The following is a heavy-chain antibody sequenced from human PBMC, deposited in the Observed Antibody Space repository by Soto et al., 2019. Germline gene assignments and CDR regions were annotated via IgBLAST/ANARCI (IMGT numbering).Heavy chain of an antibody. CDR2: INPSGGST. CDR1: GYTFTSYY. D-gene: IGHD1-26*01. V-gene: IGHV1-46*01. Sequence: ASVKVSCKASGYTFTSYYMHWVRQAPGQGLEWMGIINPSGGSTSYAQKFQGRVTMTRDTSTSTVYMELSSLRSEDTAVYYCARDLTVVGAQTVKGSFDYWGQGTLVTVSS. CDR3: ARDLTVVGAQTVKGSFDY. J-gene: IGHJ4*02.